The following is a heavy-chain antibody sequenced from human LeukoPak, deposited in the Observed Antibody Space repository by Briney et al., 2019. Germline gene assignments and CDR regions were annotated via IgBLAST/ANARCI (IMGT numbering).Heavy chain of an antibody. CDR1: GFTLSNYW. CDR2: INQDGSEK. Sequence: GGSLRLSCAASGFTLSNYWMSWVRQAPGKGLEWVANINQDGSEKYYVDSMKGRFAISRDNAKNSLYLQMNSLRAEDTAVYYCARGPYSSGWYGGYFQHWGQGTLVTVSS. J-gene: IGHJ1*01. V-gene: IGHV3-7*01. D-gene: IGHD6-19*01. CDR3: ARGPYSSGWYGGYFQH.